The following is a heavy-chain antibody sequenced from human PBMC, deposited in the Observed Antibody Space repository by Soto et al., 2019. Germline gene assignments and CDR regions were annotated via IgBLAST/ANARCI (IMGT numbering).Heavy chain of an antibody. D-gene: IGHD6-13*01. CDR1: GFTFSSYA. CDR3: AREWSAAGTSLDY. Sequence: GGSLRLSCAASGFTFSSYAMHWVRQAPGKGLEWAAVISYDGSNKYYADSVKSRFTISRDNSKNTLYLQVNSLRAEDTAVYYCAREWSAAGTSLDYWGQGTLVTVSS. V-gene: IGHV3-30-3*01. CDR2: ISYDGSNK. J-gene: IGHJ4*02.